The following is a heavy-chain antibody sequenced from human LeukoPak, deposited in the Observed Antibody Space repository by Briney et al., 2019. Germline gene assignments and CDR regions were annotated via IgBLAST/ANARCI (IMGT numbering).Heavy chain of an antibody. J-gene: IGHJ6*02. Sequence: ASVNVSCKASGYTFTSYGISWVRQAPGQGLEWMGWISAYNGNTSYAQKLQGRVTMTTDTSTSTAYMELRSLRSDDTAVYYCAREVIVVVPAPYYYGMDVWGQGTTVTVSS. CDR3: AREVIVVVPAPYYYGMDV. D-gene: IGHD2-2*01. CDR1: GYTFTSYG. V-gene: IGHV1-18*01. CDR2: ISAYNGNT.